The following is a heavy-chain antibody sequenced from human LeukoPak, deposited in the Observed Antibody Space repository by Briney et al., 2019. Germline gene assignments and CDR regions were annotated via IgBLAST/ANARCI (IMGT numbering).Heavy chain of an antibody. D-gene: IGHD5-18*01. CDR1: GFTFRRYG. CDR2: ISGSGGST. CDR3: AKGRTGFSYGYGIDY. V-gene: IGHV3-23*01. J-gene: IGHJ4*02. Sequence: PGGSLRLSCAASGFTFRRYGMSWVRQAPGKGLEWVSGISGSGGSTYYADSVKGRFTISRDNSKNTLYLQMTSLRAEDAAIYYCAKGRTGFSYGYGIDYWGQGTLVTVSS.